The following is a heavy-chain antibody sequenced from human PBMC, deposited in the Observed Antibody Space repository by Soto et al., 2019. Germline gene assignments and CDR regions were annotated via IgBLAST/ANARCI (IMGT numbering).Heavy chain of an antibody. CDR3: ARSYIVVVPAAITGGRWFDP. CDR1: GYTFTSYA. V-gene: IGHV1-3*01. Sequence: QVQLVQSGAEVKKPGASVKVSCKASGYTFTSYAMHWVRQAPGQRLEWMGWINAGNGNTKYSQKFQGRVTITRDTSASTAYMELSSLRSEDTAVYYSARSYIVVVPAAITGGRWFDPWGQGTLVTVSS. J-gene: IGHJ5*02. D-gene: IGHD2-2*01. CDR2: INAGNGNT.